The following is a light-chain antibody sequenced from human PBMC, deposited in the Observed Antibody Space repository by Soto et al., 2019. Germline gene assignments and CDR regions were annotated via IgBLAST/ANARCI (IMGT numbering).Light chain of an antibody. CDR1: QAVISTY. V-gene: IGKV3-20*01. J-gene: IGKJ2*01. Sequence: EVVLTQSPGTLSLSPGERATLSCRASQAVISTYLAWYQQKPGQAPRLLIYGGSGRATGIPDRFSGSGSGTDFTLTISSLEPEDFAVYYCQLYGNSMYTFGQGTKLEIK. CDR2: GGS. CDR3: QLYGNSMYT.